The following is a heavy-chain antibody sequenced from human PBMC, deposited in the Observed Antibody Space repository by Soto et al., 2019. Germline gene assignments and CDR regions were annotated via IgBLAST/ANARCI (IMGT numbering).Heavy chain of an antibody. CDR1: GYTFTDYY. Sequence: QVQLVQSGAEVKTPGASVKVSCKASGYTFTDYYMHWVRQAPGQGLEWMGWINPNGGGTNYAQKFQGWLTMTRDTSTSTTYVELSRLTPDDTAVYYCAREVHRTSLHGMDVWGQGTTVTVSS. D-gene: IGHD2-8*01. CDR3: AREVHRTSLHGMDV. V-gene: IGHV1-2*04. J-gene: IGHJ6*02. CDR2: INPNGGGT.